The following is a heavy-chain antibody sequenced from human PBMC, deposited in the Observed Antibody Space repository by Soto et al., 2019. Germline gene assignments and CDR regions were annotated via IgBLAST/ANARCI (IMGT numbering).Heavy chain of an antibody. D-gene: IGHD5-12*01. V-gene: IGHV3-33*01. J-gene: IGHJ3*02. CDR1: GFTFSSYG. CDR2: IWYDGSNK. CDR3: ARGGYDLYAFDI. Sequence: GSLRLSCAASGFTFSSYGMPWVRQAPGKGLEWVAVIWYDGSNKYYADSVKGRFTISRDNSKNTLYLQMNSLRAEDTAVYYCARGGYDLYAFDIWGQGTMVTVSS.